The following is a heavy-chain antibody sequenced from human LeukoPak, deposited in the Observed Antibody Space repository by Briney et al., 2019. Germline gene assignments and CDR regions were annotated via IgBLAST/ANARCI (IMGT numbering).Heavy chain of an antibody. V-gene: IGHV3-23*01. Sequence: GGSLRLSCAASGFTFSSYAMSWVRQAPGEGLEWVSAISGSGYNTYYADSVKGRFTISRDNSKNTLSLQMNSLRAEDTAVYYCAHPYYTSARSNIGLWGQGTLVTVSS. CDR1: GFTFSSYA. CDR2: ISGSGYNT. D-gene: IGHD3-3*01. CDR3: AHPYYTSARSNIGL. J-gene: IGHJ4*02.